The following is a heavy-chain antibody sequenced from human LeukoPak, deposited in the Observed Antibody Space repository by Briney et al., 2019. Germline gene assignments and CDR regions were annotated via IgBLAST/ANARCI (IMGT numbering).Heavy chain of an antibody. CDR2: IVVGSGNT. CDR3: AAAPYYYDSSGYYPFDY. Sequence: GTSVKVSCKASGFTFTSSAMQWVRQARGQRLEWIGWIVVGSGNTNYAQKCQERVTNTSDMSTSTAYMELSSLRSEDTAVYYCAAAPYYYDSSGYYPFDYWGQGTLVTVSS. V-gene: IGHV1-58*02. D-gene: IGHD3-22*01. J-gene: IGHJ4*02. CDR1: GFTFTSSA.